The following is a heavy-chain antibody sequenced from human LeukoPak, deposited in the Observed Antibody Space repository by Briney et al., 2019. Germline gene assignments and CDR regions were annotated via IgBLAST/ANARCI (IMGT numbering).Heavy chain of an antibody. V-gene: IGHV3-30-3*01. CDR1: GFTLSSYA. J-gene: IGHJ4*02. CDR3: ARDRVAGAGTGEADY. D-gene: IGHD6-19*01. CDR2: ISYDGSNK. Sequence: GGPLTLFCAASGFTLSSYAMQWVRQAPRKGLEWVAVISYDGSNKYYADSVKGRFTISRDNSKNTLYLQMNSLRAEDTAVYYCARDRVAGAGTGEADYWGQGTLVTVSS.